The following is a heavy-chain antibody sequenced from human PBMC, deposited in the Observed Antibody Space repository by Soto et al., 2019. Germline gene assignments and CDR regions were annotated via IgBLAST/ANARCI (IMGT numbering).Heavy chain of an antibody. J-gene: IGHJ4*02. CDR2: IKSKTDGGTT. CDR3: TTEGRSLSYYYDSSGSNFDY. D-gene: IGHD3-22*01. V-gene: IGHV3-15*01. CDR1: GFTFSNAW. Sequence: GGSLRLSCAASGFTFSNAWMSWVRQAPGKGLEWVGRIKSKTDGGTTDYAAPVKGRFTISRDDSKNTLYLQMNSLKTEDTAVYYCTTEGRSLSYYYDSSGSNFDYWGQGTLVTVSS.